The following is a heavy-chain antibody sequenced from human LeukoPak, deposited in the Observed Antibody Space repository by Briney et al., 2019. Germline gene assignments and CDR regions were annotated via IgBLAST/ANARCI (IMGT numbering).Heavy chain of an antibody. D-gene: IGHD3-10*01. Sequence: ASVKVSCKASGYTFTSYGISWVRQAPGQGLERMGWISAYNGNTNYAQKLQGRVTMTTDTSTSTAYMELRSLRSDDTAVYYCARFLYYYGSGSYSDYWGQGTLVTVSS. CDR1: GYTFTSYG. CDR2: ISAYNGNT. V-gene: IGHV1-18*01. J-gene: IGHJ4*02. CDR3: ARFLYYYGSGSYSDY.